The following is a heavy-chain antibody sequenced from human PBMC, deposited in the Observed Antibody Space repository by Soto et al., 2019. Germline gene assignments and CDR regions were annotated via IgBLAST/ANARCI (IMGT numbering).Heavy chain of an antibody. D-gene: IGHD6-13*01. V-gene: IGHV4-59*12. J-gene: IGHJ5*02. CDR2: IHYSGSA. Sequence: PSETLSLTCTVSAGSISGSYWSWIRQPPGRELELVAYIHYSGSAYYNPSLKSRVTISIDTSKNQFSLKVNSVSTADTAVYYCAKVGRIAAAGTWFDPWGQGTLVTVSS. CDR1: AGSISGSY. CDR3: AKVGRIAAAGTWFDP.